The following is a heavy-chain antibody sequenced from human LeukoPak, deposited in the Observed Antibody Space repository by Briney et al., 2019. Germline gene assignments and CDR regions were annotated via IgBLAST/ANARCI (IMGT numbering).Heavy chain of an antibody. Sequence: SVKVSCKVSGCTLTELSMNWVRQAPGKGLEWMGGFDPEDGETIYAQKFQGRVTMTEDTSTDTAYMELSSLRSEDTAVYYCAILYSGSYYFDYWGQGTLVTVSS. V-gene: IGHV1-24*01. J-gene: IGHJ4*02. D-gene: IGHD1-26*01. CDR3: AILYSGSYYFDY. CDR2: FDPEDGET. CDR1: GCTLTELS.